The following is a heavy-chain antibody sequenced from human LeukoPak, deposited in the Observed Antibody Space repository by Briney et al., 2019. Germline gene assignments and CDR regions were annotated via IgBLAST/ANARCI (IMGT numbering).Heavy chain of an antibody. Sequence: PSETLSLTCTVSGGSISSYYWSWIRQPPGKGLEGIGYIYTSGSTNYNPSLKSRVTISVDTSKNQFSLKLSSVTAADTAVYYCARHRSSATLFPFDYWGQGTLVTVSS. V-gene: IGHV4-4*09. CDR3: ARHRSSATLFPFDY. CDR2: IYTSGST. CDR1: GGSISSYY. J-gene: IGHJ4*02. D-gene: IGHD2-2*01.